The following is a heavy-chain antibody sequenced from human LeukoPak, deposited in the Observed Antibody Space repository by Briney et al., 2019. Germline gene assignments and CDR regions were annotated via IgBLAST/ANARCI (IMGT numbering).Heavy chain of an antibody. V-gene: IGHV3-30-3*01. D-gene: IGHD6-19*01. CDR1: GFTFSSYA. Sequence: GRSLRLSCAASGFTFSSYAMHWVRQAPGKGLEWVAVISYDGSNKYYADSVKGRFTISRDNSKNTLYLQMNSLRSEDTAVYYCARVQWLAPQYYFDYWGQGTLVTVSS. J-gene: IGHJ4*02. CDR3: ARVQWLAPQYYFDY. CDR2: ISYDGSNK.